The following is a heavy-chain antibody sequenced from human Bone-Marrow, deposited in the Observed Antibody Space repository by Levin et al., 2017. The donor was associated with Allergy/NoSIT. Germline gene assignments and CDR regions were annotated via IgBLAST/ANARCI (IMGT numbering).Heavy chain of an antibody. Sequence: ASVKVSCAASGLTFTTYSVHWVRQAPGKGLDWVSSITSNGRHIYSADSVKGRFTISRDNAKNSVYLQMDSLSADDTAVYYCARDPSDTVMINNYFYGLDVWGQGTTVIVSS. CDR1: GLTFTTYS. J-gene: IGHJ6*02. CDR3: ARDPSDTVMINNYFYGLDV. D-gene: IGHD5-18*01. V-gene: IGHV3-21*01. CDR2: ITSNGRHI.